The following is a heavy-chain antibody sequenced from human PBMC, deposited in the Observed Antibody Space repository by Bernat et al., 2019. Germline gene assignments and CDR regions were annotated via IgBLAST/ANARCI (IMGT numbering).Heavy chain of an antibody. CDR2: INHSGST. J-gene: IGHJ4*02. CDR3: ARGPGGSNFDY. CDR1: GGSFSGYY. V-gene: IGHV4-34*01. D-gene: IGHD1-1*01. Sequence: QVQLQQWGAGLLKPSETLSLTCAVYGGSFSGYYWSWIRQPPGKGLQWIGEINHSGSTNYNPSLKRRVTISVDTSKNQFSLKLSSVTAADTAVYYCARGPGGSNFDYWGQGTLVTVSS.